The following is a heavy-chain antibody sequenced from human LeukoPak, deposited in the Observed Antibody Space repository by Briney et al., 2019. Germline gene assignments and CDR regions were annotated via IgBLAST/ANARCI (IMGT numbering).Heavy chain of an antibody. CDR1: GGTFSSYA. V-gene: IGHV1-69*05. CDR2: IIPIFGTA. D-gene: IGHD1-26*01. Sequence: GASVKVSCKASGGTFSSYAISWVRQAPGQGLEWMGGIIPIFGTANYAQKFQGRVTITTDESTSTAYMELSSLRSEDTAVYYCATYSGSYYPFDCWGQGTLVTVSS. J-gene: IGHJ4*02. CDR3: ATYSGSYYPFDC.